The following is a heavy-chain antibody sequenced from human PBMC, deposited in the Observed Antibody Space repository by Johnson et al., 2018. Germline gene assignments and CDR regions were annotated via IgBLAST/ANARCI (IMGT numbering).Heavy chain of an antibody. V-gene: IGHV3-30*03. Sequence: QVQLVESGGGVVQPGRSLRLSCSASRFSFSNSVMHWVRQAPGKGLEWVAVTANEEGMKYDVDSVKGRFTISRDNSKGTLDVQINSLRDEDTAVYYWSTGAISGVIYREFFQHWGQGTLVTVS. D-gene: IGHD3-10*01. J-gene: IGHJ1*01. CDR1: RFSFSNSV. CDR2: TANEEGMK. CDR3: STGAISGVIYREFFQH.